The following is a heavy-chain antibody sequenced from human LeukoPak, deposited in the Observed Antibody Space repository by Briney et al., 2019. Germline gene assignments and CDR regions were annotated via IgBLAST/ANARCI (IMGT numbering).Heavy chain of an antibody. CDR2: ISSSSSYI. D-gene: IGHD3-3*01. J-gene: IGHJ6*03. V-gene: IGHV3-21*01. CDR1: GFTFSSYS. CDR3: ARDSQYFDFWSGHRTLYYYYYMDV. Sequence: GGSLRLSCAASGFTFSSYSMNWVRQAPGKGLEWVSSISSSSSYIYYADSVKGRFTISRDNSKNTLYLQMGSLRAEDMAVYYCARDSQYFDFWSGHRTLYYYYYMDVWGKGTTVTVSS.